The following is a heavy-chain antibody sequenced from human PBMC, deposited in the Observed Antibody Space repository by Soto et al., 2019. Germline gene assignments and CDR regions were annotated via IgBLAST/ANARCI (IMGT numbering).Heavy chain of an antibody. D-gene: IGHD3-3*01. CDR3: ARASGGGPEWNYFDY. Sequence: QVQLVESGGGVVQPGRSLRLSCAASGFTFSSYAMHWVRQAPGKGLEWVAVISYNGGNKYYADSVKGRFPISRDNSKDMLYLQMNSLRAEDTAVYYCARASGGGPEWNYFDYWGQGTLVTVSS. CDR1: GFTFSSYA. V-gene: IGHV3-30-3*01. CDR2: ISYNGGNK. J-gene: IGHJ4*02.